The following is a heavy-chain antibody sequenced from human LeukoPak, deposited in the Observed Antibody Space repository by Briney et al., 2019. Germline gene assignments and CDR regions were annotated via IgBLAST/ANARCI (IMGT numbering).Heavy chain of an antibody. CDR1: GGSISSSSYY. J-gene: IGHJ4*02. CDR2: IYYTGST. Sequence: PSETLSHTCTVSGGSISSSSYYWGWIRQPPGKGLEWIGSIYYTGSTYNNPSLNSRVTISVDTAKTQFSLKLSSVTAADTAVYYCARRSGSYPRYFDYWGQGTLVTVSS. D-gene: IGHD1-26*01. CDR3: ARRSGSYPRYFDY. V-gene: IGHV4-39*01.